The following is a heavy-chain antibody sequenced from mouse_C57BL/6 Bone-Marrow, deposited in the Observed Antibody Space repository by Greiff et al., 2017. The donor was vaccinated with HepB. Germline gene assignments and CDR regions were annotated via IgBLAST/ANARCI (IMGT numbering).Heavy chain of an antibody. J-gene: IGHJ2*01. Sequence: EVMLVESGGGLVQPGGSMKLSCAASGFTFSDAWMDWVRQSPEKGLEWVAEIRNKANNHATYYAESVKGRFTISRDDSKSSVYLQMNSLRAEDTGIYYCTRPLTSHFDYWGRGTTLTVSS. CDR2: IRNKANNHAT. CDR1: GFTFSDAW. CDR3: TRPLTSHFDY. D-gene: IGHD5-1*01. V-gene: IGHV6-6*01.